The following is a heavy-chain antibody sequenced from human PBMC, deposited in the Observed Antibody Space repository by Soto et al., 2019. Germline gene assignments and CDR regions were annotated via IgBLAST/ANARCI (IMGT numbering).Heavy chain of an antibody. V-gene: IGHV3-23*01. D-gene: IGHD3-3*01. CDR1: GFILSSSA. CDR2: IGGSGTRT. Sequence: GGSLRLSCAASGFILSSSAMSWVRQAPGRGLEWVSAIGGSGTRTYYADSVKGRFTISGDRSKNTVYLQMNSLRAEDTAVYYCAKGPTIFGVVITYEYYYGMDVWGQGTTVTVSS. CDR3: AKGPTIFGVVITYEYYYGMDV. J-gene: IGHJ6*02.